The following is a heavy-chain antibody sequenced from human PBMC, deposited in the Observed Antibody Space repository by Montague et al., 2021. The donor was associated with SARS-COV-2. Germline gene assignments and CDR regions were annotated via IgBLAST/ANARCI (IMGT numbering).Heavy chain of an antibody. CDR1: GGSISSGGYY. Sequence: TLSLTCTVSGGSISSGGYYWSWLRPHPGKGLEWNVYIYCSGSTYSNPSLKSRVTISVDTSKNQLSLKLSSVTAADTAVYYGARVEFDGGYDAVPLDVWGQGTTVTVSS. CDR3: ARVEFDGGYDAVPLDV. J-gene: IGHJ6*02. D-gene: IGHD5-12*01. V-gene: IGHV4-31*03. CDR2: IYCSGST.